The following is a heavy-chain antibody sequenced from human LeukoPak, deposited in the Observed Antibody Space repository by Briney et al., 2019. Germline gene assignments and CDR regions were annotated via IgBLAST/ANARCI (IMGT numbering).Heavy chain of an antibody. Sequence: SETLSLTCAVSGYSISSGYYWGWIRQPPGKGLEWIGSIYHSGSTYYNPSLKSRVTISVDTSKNQFSLKLSSVTAADTAVYYCARDLTQQLVPRGWFDPWGQGTRSPSPQ. J-gene: IGHJ5*02. V-gene: IGHV4-38-2*02. CDR3: ARDLTQQLVPRGWFDP. CDR2: IYHSGST. CDR1: GYSISSGYY. D-gene: IGHD6-13*01.